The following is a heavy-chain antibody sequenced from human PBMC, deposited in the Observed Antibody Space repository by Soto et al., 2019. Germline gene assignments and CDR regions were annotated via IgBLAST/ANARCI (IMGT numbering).Heavy chain of an antibody. Sequence: GGSLRFSWAASGFTFSSYAMSWVRQAPGKGLEWVSAISGSGGSTYYADSVKGRFTICRDNSKNTLYLQMNSLRAEDTAVYYCAKDQRIVVVPAANRSPNAFDIWGQGTMVTVS. J-gene: IGHJ3*02. CDR1: GFTFSSYA. CDR3: AKDQRIVVVPAANRSPNAFDI. V-gene: IGHV3-23*01. CDR2: ISGSGGST. D-gene: IGHD2-2*01.